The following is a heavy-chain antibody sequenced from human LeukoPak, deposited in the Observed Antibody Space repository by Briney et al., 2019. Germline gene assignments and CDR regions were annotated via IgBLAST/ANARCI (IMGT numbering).Heavy chain of an antibody. J-gene: IGHJ4*02. D-gene: IGHD3-22*01. CDR1: GFTFSSYG. V-gene: IGHV3-33*06. CDR3: AKGGYDSSGYYDY. CDR2: IWYDGSNK. Sequence: PGGSLRLPCAASGFTFSSYGMHWVRQAPGKGLEWVAVIWYDGSNKYYADSVKGRFTISRDNSKNTLYLQMNSLRAEDTAVYYCAKGGYDSSGYYDYWGQGTLVTVSS.